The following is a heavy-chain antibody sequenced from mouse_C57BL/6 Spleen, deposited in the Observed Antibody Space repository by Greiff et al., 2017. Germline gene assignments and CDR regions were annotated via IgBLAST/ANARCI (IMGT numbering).Heavy chain of an antibody. CDR2: ISSGGSYT. D-gene: IGHD2-5*01. CDR3: ASFYSKGYFDV. V-gene: IGHV5-6*01. CDR1: GFTFSSYG. J-gene: IGHJ1*03. Sequence: EVQVVESGGDLVKPGGSLKLSCAASGFTFSSYGMSWVRQTPDKRLEWVATISSGGSYTYYPDSVKGRFTISRDNAKNTLYLQMSSLKSEDTAMYYCASFYSKGYFDVWGTGTTVTVSS.